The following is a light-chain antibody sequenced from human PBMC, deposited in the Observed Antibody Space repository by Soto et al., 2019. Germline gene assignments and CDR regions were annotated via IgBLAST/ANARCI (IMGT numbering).Light chain of an antibody. CDR3: QSYDNTLRGV. V-gene: IGLV1-40*01. Sequence: QPVLTQPPSVSGAPGQRVTISCTGSSSNIGAGYEVHWYQQFPGTAPKLLIYDNTNRPSGVPDRFSGSTSGTSASLAITGLQAEDEADYYCQSYDNTLRGVFGGGTKLTVL. CDR1: SSNIGAGYE. CDR2: DNT. J-gene: IGLJ3*02.